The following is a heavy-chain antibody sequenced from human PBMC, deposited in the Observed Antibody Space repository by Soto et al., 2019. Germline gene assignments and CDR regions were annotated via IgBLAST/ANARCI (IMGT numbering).Heavy chain of an antibody. D-gene: IGHD3-10*01. CDR1: GGSVSSGAYY. J-gene: IGHJ6*02. V-gene: IGHV4-31*03. CDR3: SRDRSVVPYGMDV. Sequence: QVQLQESGPGLVKPSQILSLTCTVSGGSVSSGAYYWSWVRQLPGKGLEWIGYIYYSGKTYYNPSLKSRVTLLVDTSKNQFSLKLGSVTAADTAVYYCSRDRSVVPYGMDVWGQGTTVTVSS. CDR2: IYYSGKT.